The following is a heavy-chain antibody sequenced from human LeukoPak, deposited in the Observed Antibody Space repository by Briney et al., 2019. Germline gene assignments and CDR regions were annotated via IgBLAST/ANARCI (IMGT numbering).Heavy chain of an antibody. CDR3: ARDRGLYSGYDLSYFDY. D-gene: IGHD5-12*01. Sequence: QTGGSLRLSCAASGFTFSSYGMHWLRQAPGKGLELVAVTWYDGSNKYYADSVKGRFTISRDNSKNTLYLQMNSLRAEDTAVYYCARDRGLYSGYDLSYFDYWGQGTLVTVSS. CDR2: TWYDGSNK. V-gene: IGHV3-33*01. CDR1: GFTFSSYG. J-gene: IGHJ4*02.